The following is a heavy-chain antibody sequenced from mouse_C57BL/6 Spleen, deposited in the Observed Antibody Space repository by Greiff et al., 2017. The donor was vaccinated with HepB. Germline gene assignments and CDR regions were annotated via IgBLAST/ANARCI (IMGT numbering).Heavy chain of an antibody. CDR1: GFSLSTFGMG. CDR2: IWWDDDK. V-gene: IGHV8-8*01. J-gene: IGHJ2*01. CDR3: ARVYYYGSSSYYFGC. Sequence: QVTLKVSGPGILQPSQTLSLTCSFSGFSLSTFGMGVGWIRQPSGKGLEWLAHIWWDDDKYYNPALKSRLTITKDTSKNQVFLKIANVDTADTATYYCARVYYYGSSSYYFGCWGQGTTLTVSS. D-gene: IGHD1-1*01.